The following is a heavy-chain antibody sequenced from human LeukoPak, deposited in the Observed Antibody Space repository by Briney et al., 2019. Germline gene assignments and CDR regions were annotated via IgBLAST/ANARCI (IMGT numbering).Heavy chain of an antibody. CDR1: GFTYSSYA. V-gene: IGHV3-23*01. CDR3: AKAPYYYGSGSYYTPDY. Sequence: GGSLRLSCAASGFTYSSYAMSWVRQAAGKGLEWVSTISGSGGSTYYADSVKGRFTISRDNSKNTLYLQMNSLRAEDTAVYYCAKAPYYYGSGSYYTPDYWGQGTLVTVSS. CDR2: ISGSGGST. J-gene: IGHJ4*02. D-gene: IGHD3-10*01.